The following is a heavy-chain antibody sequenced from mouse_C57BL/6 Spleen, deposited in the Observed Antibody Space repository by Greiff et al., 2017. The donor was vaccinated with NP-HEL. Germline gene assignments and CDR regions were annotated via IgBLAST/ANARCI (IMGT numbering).Heavy chain of an antibody. CDR2: INPGSGGT. J-gene: IGHJ2*01. CDR3: ARSGLGRTYFDY. D-gene: IGHD4-1*01. Sequence: QVQLQQSGAELVRPGTSVKVSCKASGYAFTNYLIEWVKQRPGQGLEWIGVINPGSGGTNYNEKFKGKATLTADKSSSTAYMQLSSLTSEDSAVYFCARSGLGRTYFDYWGQGTTLTVSS. CDR1: GYAFTNYL. V-gene: IGHV1-54*01.